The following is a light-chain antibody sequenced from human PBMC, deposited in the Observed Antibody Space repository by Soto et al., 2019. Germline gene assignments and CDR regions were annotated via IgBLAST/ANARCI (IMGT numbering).Light chain of an antibody. V-gene: IGKV3-20*01. Sequence: EIVLTQSPGTLSFSPGERATLSCRASQSVSSSYLAWYQQKPGQAPRLLIYGSSSRATGIPDRFSGSGSGTDFTLTISRLEPEDFAVYSCQQYSNSPLTFGGGTKVEIK. CDR3: QQYSNSPLT. CDR2: GSS. CDR1: QSVSSSY. J-gene: IGKJ4*01.